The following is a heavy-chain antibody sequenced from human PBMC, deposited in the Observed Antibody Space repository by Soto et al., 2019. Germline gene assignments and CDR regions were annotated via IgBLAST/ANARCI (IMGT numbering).Heavy chain of an antibody. CDR1: GFIFSNYY. V-gene: IGHV3-11*01. J-gene: IGHJ1*01. D-gene: IGHD6-19*01. Sequence: PGGSLRLSCIASGFIFSNYYMSWIRQAPGKGLEWVSSISSRDLSIYYADSERGRFTIFRANAKYSLFLHMIDRRTADTAVYYCARLSATGWHVNGRDYFSHWGLGTLVAVSS. CDR3: ARLSATGWHVNGRDYFSH. CDR2: ISSRDLSI.